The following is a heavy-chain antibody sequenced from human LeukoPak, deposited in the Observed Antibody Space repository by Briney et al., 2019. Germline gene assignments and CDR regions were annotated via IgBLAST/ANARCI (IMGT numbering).Heavy chain of an antibody. V-gene: IGHV3-33*01. CDR1: GFTLSDYA. J-gene: IGHJ4*02. CDR2: IWYDGSNI. Sequence: PGRSLSLSCAASGFTLSDYALHWVRQAPGKGLEWVAMIWYDGSNIYYADSVKGRFTISRDNSKNTVSLQMNSLRVEDTAVYYCARDWMRSTRLAGDCWGQGTLVTVSS. D-gene: IGHD2/OR15-2a*01. CDR3: ARDWMRSTRLAGDC.